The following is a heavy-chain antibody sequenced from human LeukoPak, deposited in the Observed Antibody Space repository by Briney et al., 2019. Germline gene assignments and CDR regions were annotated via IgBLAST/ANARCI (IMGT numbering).Heavy chain of an antibody. Sequence: PGGSLRLSCAASGFTFSDHXXXXXRQAPGKGLEWXXXXRDKAHSYTTEYATSVKGRFTISRDETKNSLYLQMNSLRTEDTAVYYCARAPPIGATYSFDFWGQGILVSVSS. J-gene: IGHJ4*02. CDR2: XRDKAHSYTT. CDR1: GFTFSDHX. CDR3: ARAPPIGATYSFDF. D-gene: IGHD2/OR15-2a*01. V-gene: IGHV3-72*01.